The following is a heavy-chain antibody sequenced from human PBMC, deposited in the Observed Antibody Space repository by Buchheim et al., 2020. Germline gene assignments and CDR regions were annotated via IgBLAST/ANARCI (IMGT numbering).Heavy chain of an antibody. Sequence: QLQLQESGPGLVKPSETLSLTCTVSGGSISSSSYYWGWIRQPPGKGLEWIGSIYYSGSTYYNPSLKSRVTIAVDTSKNQFSLRLSSVTAADTAVYYCARHSVAARPDWFDPWGQGTL. D-gene: IGHD6-6*01. CDR1: GGSISSSSYY. V-gene: IGHV4-39*01. CDR2: IYYSGST. CDR3: ARHSVAARPDWFDP. J-gene: IGHJ5*02.